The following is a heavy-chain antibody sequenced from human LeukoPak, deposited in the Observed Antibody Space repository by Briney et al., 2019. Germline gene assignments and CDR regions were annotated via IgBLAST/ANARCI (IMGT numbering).Heavy chain of an antibody. D-gene: IGHD3-10*01. J-gene: IGHJ5*01. CDR1: GFTFSSYS. CDR2: ISSSSTYI. CDR3: ARDRVVSGRFGEVAS. Sequence: GGSLRLSCAASGFTFSSYSMNWVRQAPGKGLEWVSFISSSSTYIYYADSVKGRFTISRDDAKNSLYLQMRSLRADDTAVYYCARDRVVSGRFGEVASWGQGTLVTVSS. V-gene: IGHV3-21*01.